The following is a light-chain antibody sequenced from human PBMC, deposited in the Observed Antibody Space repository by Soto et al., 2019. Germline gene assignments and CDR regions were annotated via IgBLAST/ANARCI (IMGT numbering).Light chain of an antibody. CDR2: GNT. CDR1: SSNIGAGYD. Sequence: QSVLTQPPSVSGAPGQRVTISCTGSSSNIGAGYDVHWYQQFPGTAPKLLIYGNTNRPSGVPDRFSGSKSGTSASLAITGLQAEDEADYYCAAWDDSLNGRVFGGGTKLTVL. V-gene: IGLV1-40*01. CDR3: AAWDDSLNGRV. J-gene: IGLJ3*02.